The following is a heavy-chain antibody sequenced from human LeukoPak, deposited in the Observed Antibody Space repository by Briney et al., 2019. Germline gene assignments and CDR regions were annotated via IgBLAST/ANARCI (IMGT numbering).Heavy chain of an antibody. Sequence: ASVKVSCKASGYTFTSYGISWVRQAPGQGLEWMGWICTYNGKTNYAQKLQGRVTMTTDTSTSTAYMELRSLRSDDTAVYYCARCDSSSWYRVCAIGENYWGQGTLVTVSS. CDR2: ICTYNGKT. CDR3: ARCDSSSWYRVCAIGENY. J-gene: IGHJ4*02. CDR1: GYTFTSYG. D-gene: IGHD6-13*01. V-gene: IGHV1-18*04.